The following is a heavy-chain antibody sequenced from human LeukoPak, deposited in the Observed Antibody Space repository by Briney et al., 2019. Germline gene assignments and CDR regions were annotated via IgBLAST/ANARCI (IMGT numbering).Heavy chain of an antibody. D-gene: IGHD3-10*01. J-gene: IGHJ6*04. CDR2: IYYSGST. V-gene: IGHV4-59*01. CDR1: GGSISSYY. CDR3: ARDRPGFSGYYYGMDV. Sequence: SETLSLTCTVSGGSISSYYWSWIRQPPGKGLEWIGYIYYSGSTHYNPSLKSRVTISVDTSKNQFSLKLSSVTAADTAVYYCARDRPGFSGYYYGMDVWGKGTTVTVSS.